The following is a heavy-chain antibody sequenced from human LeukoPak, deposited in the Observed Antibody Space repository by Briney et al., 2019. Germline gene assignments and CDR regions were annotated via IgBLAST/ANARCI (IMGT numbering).Heavy chain of an antibody. D-gene: IGHD3-10*01. CDR1: GGSISSSSYY. V-gene: IGHV4-39*07. CDR2: IYYSGST. J-gene: IGHJ4*02. CDR3: ARDPGSGSVDY. Sequence: SETLSLTCTVSGGSISSSSYYWGWIRQPPGKGLEWIGSIYYSGSTYYNPSLKSRVTISVDTSKNQISLKLSSVTAADTAVYYCARDPGSGSVDYWGQGTLVTVSS.